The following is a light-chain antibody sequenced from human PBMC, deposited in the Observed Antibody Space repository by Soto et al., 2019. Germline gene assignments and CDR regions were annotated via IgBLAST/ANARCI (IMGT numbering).Light chain of an antibody. CDR1: QSVSSSY. J-gene: IGKJ2*01. CDR2: GAS. Sequence: EIVLTQSPGTLSLSPGERATLSCRASQSVSSSYLAWYQQKSGQAPRLLIYGASSRATGIPDRFSGSGSVTDFTFTISRLEPEDFAVYYCQQYGSSLRTFGQGTKLEIK. CDR3: QQYGSSLRT. V-gene: IGKV3-20*01.